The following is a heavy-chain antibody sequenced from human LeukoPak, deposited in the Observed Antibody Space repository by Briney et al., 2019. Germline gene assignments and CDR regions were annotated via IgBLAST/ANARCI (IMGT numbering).Heavy chain of an antibody. CDR3: ARVGAEGSYRPQNFDY. J-gene: IGHJ4*02. Sequence: SETLSLTCTVSGGSISSYYWSWIRQPPGKGLEWIGYIYYSGSTNYNPSLKSRVTISVDTSKNQFSLKLSSVTAADTAVYYCARVGAEGSYRPQNFDYWGQGTLVTVSS. CDR2: IYYSGST. D-gene: IGHD1-26*01. CDR1: GGSISSYY. V-gene: IGHV4-59*01.